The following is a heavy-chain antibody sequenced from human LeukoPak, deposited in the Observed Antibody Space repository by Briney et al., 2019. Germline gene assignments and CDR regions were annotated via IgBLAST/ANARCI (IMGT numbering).Heavy chain of an antibody. V-gene: IGHV4-34*01. CDR2: INHSGST. Sequence: KSSETLSLTCAVYGGSFSGYYWSWIRQPPGKGLEWIGEINHSGSTSYNPSLKSRVTISVDTSKNQFSLKLSSVTAADTAVYYCAREYYYDSSGYYYFDYWGQGTLVTVSS. J-gene: IGHJ4*02. D-gene: IGHD3-22*01. CDR3: AREYYYDSSGYYYFDY. CDR1: GGSFSGYY.